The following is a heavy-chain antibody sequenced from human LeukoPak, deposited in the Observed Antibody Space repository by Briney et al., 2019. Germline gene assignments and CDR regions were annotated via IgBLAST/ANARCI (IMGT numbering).Heavy chain of an antibody. CDR3: ARGEGYSQDNWFDP. Sequence: SETLSLTCTVSGGSISSGGYYWSWIRQHPGKGLEWIGYIYYSGSTYYNPSLKSRVIISVDTSTNQFSLKLSSVTAADTAVDYCARGEGYSQDNWFDPWGQGTLVTVSS. D-gene: IGHD5-18*01. CDR1: GGSISSGGYY. V-gene: IGHV4-31*03. CDR2: IYYSGST. J-gene: IGHJ5*02.